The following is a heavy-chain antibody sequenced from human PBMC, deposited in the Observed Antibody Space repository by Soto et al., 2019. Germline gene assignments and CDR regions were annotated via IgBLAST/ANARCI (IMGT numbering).Heavy chain of an antibody. CDR2: INQDANEK. CDR3: ARDRGWSLFDY. J-gene: IGHJ4*02. V-gene: IGHV3-7*01. D-gene: IGHD6-19*01. Sequence: GGSLRLSCGASGFMFSSHWMSWVRQAPGKGLEWVANINQDANEKYYVDSVKGRFTISRDNGKNSLYLQLNSLRAEDTAVYYCARDRGWSLFDYWGQGTLVTVSS. CDR1: GFMFSSHW.